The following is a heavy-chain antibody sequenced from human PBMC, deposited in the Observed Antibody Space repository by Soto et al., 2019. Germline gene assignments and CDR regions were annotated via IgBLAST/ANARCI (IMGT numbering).Heavy chain of an antibody. CDR2: IYWGDDK. V-gene: IGHV2-5*02. CDR1: GFSLSTSGVG. D-gene: IGHD7-27*01. CDR3: AHSLIPNWGSRGAFDY. J-gene: IGHJ4*02. Sequence: SGPTLVNPTQTLTLTCTFSGFSLSTSGVGVGWIRQPPGKALEWLALIYWGDDKRYSPSLKSRLTINKDTSKNQVVLTMTNMDSVDTATYYCAHSLIPNWGSRGAFDYWGQGTLVTVSS.